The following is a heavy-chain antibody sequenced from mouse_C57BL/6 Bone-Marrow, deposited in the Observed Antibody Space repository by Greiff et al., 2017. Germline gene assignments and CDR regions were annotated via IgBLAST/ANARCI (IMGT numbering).Heavy chain of an antibody. Sequence: EVKLMESGGGLVKPGGSLKLSCAASGFTFSSYAMSWVRQTPEKSLEWVATISDGGSYTYYPDNVKGRFTISRDNAKNNLYLQMRHLKSEDTAKXYCARWGYYGLYYYAMDYWGQGTSVTVSS. CDR3: ARWGYYGLYYYAMDY. D-gene: IGHD2-2*01. V-gene: IGHV5-4*03. CDR1: GFTFSSYA. CDR2: ISDGGSYT. J-gene: IGHJ4*01.